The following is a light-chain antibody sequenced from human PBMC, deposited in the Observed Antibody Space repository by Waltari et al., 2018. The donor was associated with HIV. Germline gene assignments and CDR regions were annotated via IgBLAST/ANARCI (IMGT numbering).Light chain of an antibody. CDR2: DNT. V-gene: IGLV1-40*01. Sequence: QSVLTQPPPVSGAPGQRVTISSTGISPNIRAGYDVHLSQQLPGRAPKLLIYDNTNRPSGVPDRFSGSKSGTSAALAITGLQAVDETDYYCQSYDTSLSASVFGTGTKVTVL. CDR3: QSYDTSLSASV. CDR1: SPNIRAGYD. J-gene: IGLJ1*01.